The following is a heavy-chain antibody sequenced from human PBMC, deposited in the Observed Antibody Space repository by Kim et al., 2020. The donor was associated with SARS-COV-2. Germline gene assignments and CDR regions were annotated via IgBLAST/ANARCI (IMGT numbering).Heavy chain of an antibody. Sequence: GGSLRLSCAASGFTFDDYGMSWVRQAPGKGLEWVSVIYWGGGSTGYADSVKGRFTISRDNAKNSLYLQMNSLRADDTALYLCARVGAFCGGDCAMGGVCYYYGMDVWGQGTTVTVSS. D-gene: IGHD2-21*02. CDR1: GFTFDDYG. V-gene: IGHV3-20*01. CDR2: IYWGGGST. J-gene: IGHJ6*02. CDR3: ARVGAFCGGDCAMGGVCYYYGMDV.